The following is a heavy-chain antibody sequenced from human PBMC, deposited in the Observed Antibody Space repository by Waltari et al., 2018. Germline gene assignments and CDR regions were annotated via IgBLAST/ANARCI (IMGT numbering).Heavy chain of an antibody. CDR1: GGSISSGGYS. V-gene: IGHV4-30-2*01. CDR2: IYNSGRT. D-gene: IGHD3-16*01. J-gene: IGHJ3*02. CDR3: ARGGGFPRAFDI. Sequence: QLQLQESGSGLVKPSQTLSLTCILSGGSISSGGYSWSWIRQPPGKGLEWIGYIYNSGRTYYNPSVKSRVTMSVDRSKKQFSLKVNSVTAADTAVYYCARGGGFPRAFDIWGQGAMVIVSS.